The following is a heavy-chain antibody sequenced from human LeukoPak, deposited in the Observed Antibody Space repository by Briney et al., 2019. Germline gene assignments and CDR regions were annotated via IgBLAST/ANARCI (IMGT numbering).Heavy chain of an antibody. J-gene: IGHJ4*02. Sequence: GGSLRLSCAASGFTFSSYAMSWVRQAPEKGLEWVSAISGSGGSTYYADSVKGRFTISRDNSKNTLYLQMNSLRAEDTAVYYCAKAGYSSGWCLDYWGQGTLVTVSS. CDR3: AKAGYSSGWCLDY. D-gene: IGHD6-19*01. CDR2: ISGSGGST. V-gene: IGHV3-23*01. CDR1: GFTFSSYA.